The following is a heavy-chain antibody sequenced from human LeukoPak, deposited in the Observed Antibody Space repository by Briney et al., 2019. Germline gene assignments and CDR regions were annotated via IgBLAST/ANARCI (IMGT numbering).Heavy chain of an antibody. Sequence: GRSLRLSCAASGFTFSSYAMHWVRQAPGKGLEWVAVISYDGSNKYYADSVRGRFTISRDNSKNTLYLQMSSLTVEDTAVYYCAKECGRDYDDRAFDLWGQGTMVTVSS. J-gene: IGHJ3*01. CDR2: ISYDGSNK. CDR3: AKECGRDYDDRAFDL. D-gene: IGHD3-22*01. CDR1: GFTFSSYA. V-gene: IGHV3-30-3*01.